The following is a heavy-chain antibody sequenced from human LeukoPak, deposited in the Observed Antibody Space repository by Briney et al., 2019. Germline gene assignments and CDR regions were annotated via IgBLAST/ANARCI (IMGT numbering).Heavy chain of an antibody. Sequence: GGSLRLSCAASGFTFSSYATSWVRQAPGKGLEWVSAISGSGGSTYYADSVKGRFTISRDNSKNTLYLQMNSLRAEDTAVYYCAKRSCTNGVCYGDIVYWGQGTLVTVSS. CDR2: ISGSGGST. D-gene: IGHD2-8*01. J-gene: IGHJ4*02. CDR3: AKRSCTNGVCYGDIVY. V-gene: IGHV3-23*01. CDR1: GFTFSSYA.